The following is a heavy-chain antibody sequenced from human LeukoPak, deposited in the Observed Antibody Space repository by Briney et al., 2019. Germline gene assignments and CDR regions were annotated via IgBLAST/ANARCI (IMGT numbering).Heavy chain of an antibody. CDR1: GGSFSGYY. D-gene: IGHD5-24*01. CDR2: INHSGST. V-gene: IGHV4-34*01. Sequence: PSETLSLTCGVYGGSFSGYYWSWIRQPPGKGLEWMGEINHSGSTNYNPSHKSRVTISVDTSKNQFSLKLSSVTAADTAVYYCARGKNRGRWLVLARAFDIWGQGTMVTVSS. CDR3: ARGKNRGRWLVLARAFDI. J-gene: IGHJ3*02.